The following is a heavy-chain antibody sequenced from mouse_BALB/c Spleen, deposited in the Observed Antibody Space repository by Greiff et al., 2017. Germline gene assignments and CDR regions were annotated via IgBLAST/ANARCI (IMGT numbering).Heavy chain of an antibody. CDR1: GYTFTSYW. J-gene: IGHJ4*01. CDR2: IYPSDSYT. Sequence: QVQLQQPGAELVRPGASVKLSCKASGYTFTSYWINWVKQRPGQGLEWIGNIYPSDSYTNYNQKFKDKATLTVDKSSSTAYMQLSSPTSEDSAVYYCTRSRGNYRYDGTPGALDDWGQGTSVTVSS. CDR3: TRSRGNYRYDGTPGALDD. V-gene: IGHV1-69*02. D-gene: IGHD2-14*01.